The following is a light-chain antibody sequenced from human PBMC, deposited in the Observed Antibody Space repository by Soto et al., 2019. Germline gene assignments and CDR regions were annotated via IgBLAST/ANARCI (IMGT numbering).Light chain of an antibody. CDR1: SSNIGSNT. V-gene: IGLV1-44*01. Sequence: QSVLTQPPSASGTRGQRVTISCSGSSSNIGSNTVNWYQQLPGTAPKLLIYSNNQRPSGVPERFSGSKSGTSASLAISGLQSEDEADYYCVAWDDSPNGSVFGTGTKVTVL. J-gene: IGLJ1*01. CDR3: VAWDDSPNGSV. CDR2: SNN.